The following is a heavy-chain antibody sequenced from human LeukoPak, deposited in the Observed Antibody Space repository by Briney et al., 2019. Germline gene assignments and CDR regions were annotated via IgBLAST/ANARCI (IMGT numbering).Heavy chain of an antibody. CDR2: INPDGTNI. V-gene: IGHV3-74*03. CDR1: GFTFSDYY. J-gene: IGHJ4*02. D-gene: IGHD5-24*01. CDR3: AKEPRDGYNPFDY. Sequence: GGSLRLSCAASGFTFSDYYMSWVRQAPGKGLMWVSRINPDGTNIMYADSVKGRFTISRDNSKNTLYLQMNSLRAEDTAVYYCAKEPRDGYNPFDYWGQGTLVTVSS.